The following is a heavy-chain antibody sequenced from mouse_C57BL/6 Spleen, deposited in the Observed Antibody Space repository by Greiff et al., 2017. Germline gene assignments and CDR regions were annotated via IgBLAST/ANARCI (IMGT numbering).Heavy chain of an antibody. CDR1: GYTFTSYW. D-gene: IGHD1-1*01. CDR3: ARNYYGSSSWFAY. Sequence: QVQLQQPGAELVMPGASVKLSCKASGYTFTSYWMHWVKQRPGPGLEWIGEIDPSDSYTNYNQKFKGKSTLTVDKSSSTAYMQLSSLTSEDSAVYYCARNYYGSSSWFAYWGQGTLVTVSA. V-gene: IGHV1-69*01. CDR2: IDPSDSYT. J-gene: IGHJ3*01.